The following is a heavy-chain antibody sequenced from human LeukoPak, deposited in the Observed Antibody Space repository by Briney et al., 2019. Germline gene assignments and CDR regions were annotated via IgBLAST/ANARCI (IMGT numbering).Heavy chain of an antibody. CDR3: AREGSSGTYRRYYFDY. CDR1: GFTFSSYG. Sequence: GGSLRLSCAASGFTFSSYGMHWVRQAPGKGLEWVSYISSSGSTIYYADSVKGRFTNSRDNAKNSLYLQMNSLRAEDTAVYYCAREGSSGTYRRYYFDYWGQGTLVTVSS. V-gene: IGHV3-48*04. D-gene: IGHD1-26*01. CDR2: ISSSGSTI. J-gene: IGHJ4*02.